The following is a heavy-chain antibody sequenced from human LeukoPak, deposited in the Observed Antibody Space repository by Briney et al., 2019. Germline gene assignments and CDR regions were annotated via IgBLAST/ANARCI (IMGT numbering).Heavy chain of an antibody. V-gene: IGHV4-38-2*01. D-gene: IGHD6-13*01. CDR2: IYHSGST. J-gene: IGHJ4*02. Sequence: PSETLSLTCAVSGYSISSGYYWGWIRQPPGKGLEWIGSIYHSGSTYYNPSLKSRVTISVDTSKNQFSLKQSSVTAADTAVYYCARPHSSSWYYFDYWGQGTLVTVSS. CDR3: ARPHSSSWYYFDY. CDR1: GYSISSGYY.